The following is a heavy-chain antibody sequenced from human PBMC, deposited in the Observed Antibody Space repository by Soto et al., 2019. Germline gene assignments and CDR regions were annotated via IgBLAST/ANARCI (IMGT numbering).Heavy chain of an antibody. CDR1: GYTFTSYY. Sequence: ASLKVSCKASGYTFTSYYMHWVRQAPGQGLEWMGIINPSGGSTSYAQKFQGRVTMTRDTSTSTVYMELSSLRSEDTAVYYCARYNYGGYGMDVWGQGTTVTVSS. V-gene: IGHV1-46*01. J-gene: IGHJ6*01. CDR2: INPSGGST. D-gene: IGHD5-18*01. CDR3: ARYNYGGYGMDV.